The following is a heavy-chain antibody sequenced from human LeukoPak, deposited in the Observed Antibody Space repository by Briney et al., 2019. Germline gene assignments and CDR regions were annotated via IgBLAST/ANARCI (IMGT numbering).Heavy chain of an antibody. CDR2: ISAYNGNT. Sequence: ASVKVSCKTSGYTFTTYVFNWVRQAPGQGLEWMGWISAYNGNTNYAQNLQGRVTMTTDTSTSTAYMEVRSLRSDDTAVYYCARGSTIFGEYNWFDPWGQGTLVTVSS. CDR3: ARGSTIFGEYNWFDP. D-gene: IGHD3-3*01. J-gene: IGHJ5*02. CDR1: GYTFTTYV. V-gene: IGHV1-18*01.